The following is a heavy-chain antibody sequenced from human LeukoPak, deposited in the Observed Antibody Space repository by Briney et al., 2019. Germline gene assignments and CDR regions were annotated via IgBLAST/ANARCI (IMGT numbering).Heavy chain of an antibody. CDR1: GFTFSSYA. D-gene: IGHD6-19*01. V-gene: IGHV3-30-3*01. J-gene: IGHJ4*02. CDR2: ISYDGSNK. Sequence: GGSLRLSCAASGFTFSSYAMHWVRQAPGKGLEWVAVISYDGSNKYYADSVKGRFTISRDNSKNTLYLQMNSLRAEDTAVYYCARDPAFGGGCFDYWGQGTLVTVSS. CDR3: ARDPAFGGGCFDY.